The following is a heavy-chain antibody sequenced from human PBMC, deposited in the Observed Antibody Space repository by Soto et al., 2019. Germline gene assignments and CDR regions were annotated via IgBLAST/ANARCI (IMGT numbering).Heavy chain of an antibody. CDR1: GGTFSSYA. Sequence: ASVKVSCKASGGTFSSYAISWVRQAPGRGLEWMGGIIPIFGTANYAQKFQGRVTITADESTSTAYMELSSLRSEDTAVYYCASPVGNSGYYGMDVWGQGTTVTVSS. J-gene: IGHJ6*02. CDR3: ASPVGNSGYYGMDV. V-gene: IGHV1-69*13. D-gene: IGHD7-27*01. CDR2: IIPIFGTA.